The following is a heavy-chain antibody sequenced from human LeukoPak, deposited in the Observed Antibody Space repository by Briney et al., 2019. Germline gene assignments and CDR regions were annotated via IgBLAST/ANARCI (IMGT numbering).Heavy chain of an antibody. J-gene: IGHJ6*02. CDR1: GYTFTSYG. CDR3: ARGLNSLRYFDWSLYGMDV. CDR2: MNPNSGNT. Sequence: GASVKVSCKASGYTFTSYGISWVRQATGQGLEWMGWMNPNSGNTGYAQKFQGRVTMTRNTSISAAYMELSSLRSEDTAVYYCARGLNSLRYFDWSLYGMDVWGQGTTVTVSS. V-gene: IGHV1-8*02. D-gene: IGHD3-9*01.